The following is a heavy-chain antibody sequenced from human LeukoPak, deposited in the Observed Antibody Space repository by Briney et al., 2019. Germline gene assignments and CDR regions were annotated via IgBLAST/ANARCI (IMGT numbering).Heavy chain of an antibody. CDR3: ARIPKYCSSTSCCLRSTPFDY. CDR1: GYTFTSYD. Sequence: GASVKVSCKASGYTFTSYDINWVRQATGQGLEWMGWMNPNSGNTGYAQKFQGRVTMTRNTSISTAYMELSSLRSEDTAVYYCARIPKYCSSTSCCLRSTPFDYWGQGTLVTVSS. CDR2: MNPNSGNT. J-gene: IGHJ4*02. V-gene: IGHV1-8*01. D-gene: IGHD2-2*01.